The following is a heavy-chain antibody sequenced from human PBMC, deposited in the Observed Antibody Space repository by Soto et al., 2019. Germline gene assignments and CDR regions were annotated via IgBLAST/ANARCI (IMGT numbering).Heavy chain of an antibody. V-gene: IGHV3-21*01. CDR3: ARDLCRGASCYQTYAFDI. J-gene: IGHJ3*02. CDR2: ISSSSRYI. D-gene: IGHD2-15*01. CDR1: GFNFSSYT. Sequence: GGSLRLSCAASGFNFSSYTMNWVRQAPGKGLEWVSSISSSSRYIYYADSVKGRFTISRDDAKNSLSLQMNSLRAEDTAVYYCARDLCRGASCYQTYAFDIWGQGTMVTVAS.